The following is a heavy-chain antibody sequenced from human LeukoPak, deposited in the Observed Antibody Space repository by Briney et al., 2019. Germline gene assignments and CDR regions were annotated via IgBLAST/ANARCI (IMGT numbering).Heavy chain of an antibody. D-gene: IGHD2-21*01. CDR2: ISGSGGST. CDR3: ARDTDWSFDY. CDR1: GFTFSSYA. Sequence: GGSLRLSCAASGFTFSSYAMSWVRQAPGKGLEWVSAISGSGGSTYYADSVKGRFTISRDNAENSLFLQMNSLRAEDTAVYYCARDTDWSFDYWGQGILVTVSS. V-gene: IGHV3-23*01. J-gene: IGHJ4*02.